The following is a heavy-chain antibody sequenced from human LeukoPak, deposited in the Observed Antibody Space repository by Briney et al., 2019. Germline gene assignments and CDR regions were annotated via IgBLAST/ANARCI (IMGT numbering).Heavy chain of an antibody. CDR3: AKAYQWLYDAFDI. CDR1: GFTFDDYA. CDR2: ISWNSGSI. V-gene: IGHV3-9*01. Sequence: GGSLRLSCAASGFTFDDYAMHWVRQAPGKGLEWVSSISWNSGSIGYADSVKGRFTISRDNAKNSLYLQMSSLRAEDTALYCCAKAYQWLYDAFDIWGQGTMVTVSS. D-gene: IGHD6-19*01. J-gene: IGHJ3*02.